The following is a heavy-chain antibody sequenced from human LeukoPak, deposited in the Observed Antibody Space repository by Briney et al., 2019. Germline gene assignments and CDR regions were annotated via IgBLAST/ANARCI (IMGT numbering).Heavy chain of an antibody. CDR2: IIPIFGTA. J-gene: IGHJ4*02. D-gene: IGHD3-3*01. CDR3: ASGDFWSGPFDY. Sequence: GSSVKDSCKASGGSCSSYASSWVRQAPGQGLEWMGRIIPIFGTANYAQKFQGRVTITTDESTSTAYMELSSLGSEHTAVYYCASGDFWSGPFDYWGQGTMVTVSS. CDR1: GGSCSSYA. V-gene: IGHV1-69*05.